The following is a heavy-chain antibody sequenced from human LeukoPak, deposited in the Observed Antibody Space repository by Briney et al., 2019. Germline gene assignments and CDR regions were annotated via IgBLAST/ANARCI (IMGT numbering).Heavy chain of an antibody. D-gene: IGHD6-13*01. V-gene: IGHV1-18*01. CDR3: ARGRYSSSWYEFDY. CDR1: GYTFTSYG. J-gene: IGHJ4*02. CDR2: ITPYNGHT. Sequence: ASVKVSCKASGYTFTSYGISWVRQAPGQGLEWMAWITPYNGHTNYAQKLQGRVTMTTDTSTSTAYMELRSLRSDDTAVYYCARGRYSSSWYEFDYWGQGTLVTVSS.